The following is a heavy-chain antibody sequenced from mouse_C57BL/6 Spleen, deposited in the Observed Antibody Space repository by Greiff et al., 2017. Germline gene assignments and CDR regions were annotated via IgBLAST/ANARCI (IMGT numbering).Heavy chain of an antibody. J-gene: IGHJ1*03. CDR3: ARDYWYFDV. CDR2: IHPNSGST. Sequence: QVQLQQSGPELVKPGASVKISCKASGYAFSSSWMNWVKQRPGQGLEWIGMIHPNSGSTNYNEKFKSKATLTVDKSSSTAYMQLSSLASEDSAVYYCARDYWYFDVWGTGTTVTVSS. CDR1: GYAFSSSW. V-gene: IGHV1-64*01.